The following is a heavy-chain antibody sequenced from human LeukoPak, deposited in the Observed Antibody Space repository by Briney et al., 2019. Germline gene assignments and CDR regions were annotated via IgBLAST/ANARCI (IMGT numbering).Heavy chain of an antibody. D-gene: IGHD2-2*01. Sequence: SETLSLTCTVSGGSISSFYWSWIRQPPGKGLGGIGYIYYSGSTNYNPSLKSRVTISVDTSKNQFSLKLSSVTAADTAVYYCAREEEGCSSTSCYHYFDYWGQGTLVTVSS. CDR2: IYYSGST. J-gene: IGHJ4*02. CDR1: GGSISSFY. V-gene: IGHV4-59*01. CDR3: AREEEGCSSTSCYHYFDY.